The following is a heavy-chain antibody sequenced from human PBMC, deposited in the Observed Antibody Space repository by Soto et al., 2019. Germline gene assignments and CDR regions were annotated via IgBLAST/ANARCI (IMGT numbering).Heavy chain of an antibody. CDR1: GDSVSSNSAA. CDR3: ARASLWGSGYYYYYMDV. J-gene: IGHJ6*03. V-gene: IGHV6-1*01. CDR2: TYYRSKWYN. D-gene: IGHD3-10*01. Sequence: SQTLSLTCAISGDSVSSNSAAWNWIRQSPSRGLEWLGRTYYRSKWYNDYAVPVKSRITINPDTSKNQFSLQLNSVTPEDTAVYYCARASLWGSGYYYYYMDVWGKGTTVTVSS.